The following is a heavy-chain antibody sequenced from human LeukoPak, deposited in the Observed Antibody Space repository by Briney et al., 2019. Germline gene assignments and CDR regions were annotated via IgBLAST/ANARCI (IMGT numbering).Heavy chain of an antibody. CDR2: ISATGGEI. CDR3: VRRDIYTTSSWGAFDI. J-gene: IGHJ3*02. Sequence: EGSLRLSCAASGFTFSRYVMNWVRQVPGRRPDWVSSISATGGEIFYADSVKGRFTISRDNSNNMVYLQMDSLRTDDTALYYCVRRDIYTTSSWGAFDIWGQGTLVTVSS. D-gene: IGHD3-16*01. CDR1: GFTFSRYV. V-gene: IGHV3-23*01.